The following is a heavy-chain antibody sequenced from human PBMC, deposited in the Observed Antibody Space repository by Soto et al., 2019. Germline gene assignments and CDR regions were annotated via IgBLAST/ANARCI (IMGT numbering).Heavy chain of an antibody. CDR1: GFTFGTYA. V-gene: IGHV3-23*01. J-gene: IGHJ5*02. CDR2: ITGSGGST. D-gene: IGHD5-18*01. CDR3: AKDRSVDTRDWFDP. Sequence: EVQLLESGGGLVQPGGSLRLSCAASGFTFGTYAMNWVRQAPGKGVEWVSGITGSGGSTYYADSVKGRFTISRDNSKNTLYLQMNSLRGDDTAVYYCAKDRSVDTRDWFDPWGQGTLVTVSS.